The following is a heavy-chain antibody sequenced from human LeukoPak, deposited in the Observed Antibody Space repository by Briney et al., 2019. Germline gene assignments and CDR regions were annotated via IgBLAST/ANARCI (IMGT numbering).Heavy chain of an antibody. Sequence: SETLSLTCTVSGGSISSYYWSWIRQPPGKGLEWIGYIYYSGSTYYNPSLKSRVTISVDTSKNQFSLKLSSVTAADTAVYYCAREAVNAYCGGDCYSRAFDIWGQGTMVTVSS. CDR2: IYYSGST. CDR3: AREAVNAYCGGDCYSRAFDI. D-gene: IGHD2-21*02. J-gene: IGHJ3*02. V-gene: IGHV4-59*12. CDR1: GGSISSYY.